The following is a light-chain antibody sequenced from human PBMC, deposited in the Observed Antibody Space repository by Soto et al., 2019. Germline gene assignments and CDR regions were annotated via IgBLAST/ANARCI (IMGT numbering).Light chain of an antibody. CDR2: GAS. V-gene: IGKV3D-15*01. J-gene: IGKJ5*01. CDR3: QQYIKWPIT. CDR1: QSVSSN. Sequence: EIVLTQSPGTLSLSPGERATLSCRASQSVSSNKLAWYQQKPGQAPRLLIYGASGRATGIPARFSGSGSGTEFSLTINSLHSEDFAVYYCQQYIKWPITFGQGTRLEIK.